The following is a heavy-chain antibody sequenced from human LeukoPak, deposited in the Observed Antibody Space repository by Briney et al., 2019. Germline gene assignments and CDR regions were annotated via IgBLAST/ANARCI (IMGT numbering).Heavy chain of an antibody. V-gene: IGHV1-18*01. CDR2: ISPNNGNS. CDR1: GYSFSSYG. D-gene: IGHD6-13*01. Sequence: ASVTVSCKASGYSFSSYGVTWVRQAPGQGLEWMGWISPNNGNSNYAQKFQGRVTMTTDTSTRTAYMELRSLRSDDTAVYYCARVIAASGKFDSWGQGTLLTVSA. CDR3: ARVIAASGKFDS. J-gene: IGHJ4*02.